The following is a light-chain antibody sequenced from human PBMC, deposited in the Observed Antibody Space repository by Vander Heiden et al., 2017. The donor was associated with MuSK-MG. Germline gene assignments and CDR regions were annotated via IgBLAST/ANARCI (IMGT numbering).Light chain of an antibody. CDR3: RQQCGSPST. V-gene: IGKV3-20*01. Sequence: DIVLTQSPGTLSLSPGDRATLSCRASQSVFGDYLARCQQKPGRTPRLLIYVTSRSVTGIPDRFSGSGSATAFTLTITRRVPEDFTVSYCRQQCGSPSTFGQGTKVEI. J-gene: IGKJ2*01. CDR2: VTS. CDR1: QSVFGDY.